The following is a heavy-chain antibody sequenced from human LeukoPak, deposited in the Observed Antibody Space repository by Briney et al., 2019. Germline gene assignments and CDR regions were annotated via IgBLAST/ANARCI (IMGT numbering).Heavy chain of an antibody. Sequence: GGSLRLSCAASGFTFSSYSMNWVRQAPGKGLDWVSSISSSSSYIYYADSVKGRFTISRDNAKNSLYLQMNSLRAEDTAVYYCARDYGSGSYYNGGFAYWGQGTLVTVSS. CDR2: ISSSSSYI. CDR1: GFTFSSYS. D-gene: IGHD3-10*01. CDR3: ARDYGSGSYYNGGFAY. V-gene: IGHV3-21*01. J-gene: IGHJ4*02.